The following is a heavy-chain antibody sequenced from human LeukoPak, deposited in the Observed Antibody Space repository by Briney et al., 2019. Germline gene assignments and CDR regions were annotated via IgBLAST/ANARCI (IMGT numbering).Heavy chain of an antibody. D-gene: IGHD6-19*01. CDR3: AKTATRYSSGHYPGWPVDY. CDR1: GFTFNSYA. Sequence: GGSLRLSCAASGFTFNSYAMYWVRQAPGKGLEWVSGIFGSGGSAHYADSVKGRFAISRDNSKNRVYLQMNSLRAEDTAVYYCAKTATRYSSGHYPGWPVDYWGQGTLVTVSS. V-gene: IGHV3-23*01. J-gene: IGHJ4*02. CDR2: IFGSGGSA.